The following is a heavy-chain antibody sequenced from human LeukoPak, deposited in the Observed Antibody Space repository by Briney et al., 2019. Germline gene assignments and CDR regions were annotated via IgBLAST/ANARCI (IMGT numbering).Heavy chain of an antibody. CDR3: ARCIVVIPVVRGGGYYGMDV. Sequence: PGGSLRLSCAVSGFTFRTYWMHWVRQAPGKGLEWVAVISPDGSSENYADSVRGRFTISRDNAKKTLYLQLNSLRPEDTAVYYCARCIVVIPVVRGGGYYGMDVWGQGTTVTVSS. J-gene: IGHJ6*02. CDR1: GFTFRTYW. CDR2: ISPDGSSE. D-gene: IGHD2-2*01. V-gene: IGHV3-30*03.